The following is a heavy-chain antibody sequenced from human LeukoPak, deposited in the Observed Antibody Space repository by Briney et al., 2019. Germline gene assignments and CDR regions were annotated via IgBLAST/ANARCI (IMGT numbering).Heavy chain of an antibody. V-gene: IGHV4-61*01. CDR1: GDSVSSGFYY. CDR3: ARGYGGQYVDY. Sequence: SETLSLTCVVSGDSVSSGFYYWSWIRQPPRKTLEWIGYIYYTGSTNYNPSLKSRVAMSLDTSKNQFSLNVRSVTAADTAIYYCARGYGGQYVDYWGQGILVPVSS. CDR2: IYYTGST. J-gene: IGHJ4*02. D-gene: IGHD2-15*01.